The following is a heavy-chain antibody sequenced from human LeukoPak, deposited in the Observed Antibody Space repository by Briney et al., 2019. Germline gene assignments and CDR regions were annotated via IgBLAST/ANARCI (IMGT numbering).Heavy chain of an antibody. D-gene: IGHD5-18*01. CDR3: ARHNQYIYAYYYMDV. CDR1: GFTFDDYG. Sequence: GGSLRLSCAASGFTFDDYGMSWVRQAPGKGLEWVSGISWNGGSTGYADSVKGRFTISRDNAKKFLYLQMNGLRAEDTAFYYCARHNQYIYAYYYMDVWGKGTTVTVSS. CDR2: ISWNGGST. J-gene: IGHJ6*03. V-gene: IGHV3-20*04.